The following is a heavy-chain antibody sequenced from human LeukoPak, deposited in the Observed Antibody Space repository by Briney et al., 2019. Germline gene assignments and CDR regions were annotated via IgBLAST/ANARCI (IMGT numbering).Heavy chain of an antibody. V-gene: IGHV4-59*01. Sequence: SETTSLICTVSGGSISSYYWSWIRQPPGNGLEWIAYIYYSASANYNPSLKSRVTISVDTSKNQFSLKLSSVTAADTAVYYCARGSKDFWSGYYAGLDYYYMDVWGKGTTVTVSS. CDR3: ARGSKDFWSGYYAGLDYYYMDV. CDR1: GGSISSYY. J-gene: IGHJ6*03. CDR2: IYYSASA. D-gene: IGHD3-3*01.